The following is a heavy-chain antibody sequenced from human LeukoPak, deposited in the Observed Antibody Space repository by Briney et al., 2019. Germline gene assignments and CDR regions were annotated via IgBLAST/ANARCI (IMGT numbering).Heavy chain of an antibody. CDR3: AKNGGSQCYSHLDS. CDR2: TRGSGGST. V-gene: IGHV3-23*01. CDR1: GFTFSSYA. Sequence: GGSLRLSCAASGFTFSSYAMSWVRQAPGKGLEWVSGTRGSGGSTNYAGCVKGRFTISRDNSKNTLYLQMNSLRVEDTAVYYCAKNGGSQCYSHLDSWGQGTLVTVSS. D-gene: IGHD2-15*01. J-gene: IGHJ4*02.